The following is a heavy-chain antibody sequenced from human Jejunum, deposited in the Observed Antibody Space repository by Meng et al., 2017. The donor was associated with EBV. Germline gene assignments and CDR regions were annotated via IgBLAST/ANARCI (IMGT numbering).Heavy chain of an antibody. CDR1: GYTFSRYA. J-gene: IGHJ4*02. CDR2: INTRTGNP. V-gene: IGHV7-4-1*02. Sequence: QVQLVQSGSELKKPXASVKVSCKASGYTFSRYAMNWVRQAPGQGLEWMGWINTRTGNPAYAQGFTGRFVFSLGTSVSTAYLQISSLKAEDTAVYYCASDISTATFGYWGQGTLVTVSS. CDR3: ASDISTATFGY. D-gene: IGHD2-21*02.